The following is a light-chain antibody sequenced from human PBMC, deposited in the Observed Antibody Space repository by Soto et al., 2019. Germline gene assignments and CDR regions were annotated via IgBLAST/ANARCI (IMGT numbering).Light chain of an antibody. Sequence: DIQMTQSPSTLSASVGDRDTINCRASQSISSWLAWYQQKPGKAPKLLIYDASSLESEVPSRFSGIGSGSEFTLIISILQPDDFATYYCQQYNSYSWTFGQGTKVDIK. CDR1: QSISSW. J-gene: IGKJ1*01. CDR3: QQYNSYSWT. V-gene: IGKV1-5*01. CDR2: DAS.